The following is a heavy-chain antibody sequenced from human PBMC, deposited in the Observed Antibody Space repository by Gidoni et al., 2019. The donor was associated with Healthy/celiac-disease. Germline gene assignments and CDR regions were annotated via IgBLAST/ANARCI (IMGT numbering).Heavy chain of an antibody. V-gene: IGHV4-39*01. Sequence: QLQLQESGPGLVKPSETLSLTCTVSGGSISSSSYYWGWIPQPPGKGLEWIGSICYSGSTYYIPSLKSRVPISVDTSQTQFSLKLSSVTAADTAVYYCASLCSSTSCYLEVGDYWGQGTLVTVSS. CDR1: GGSISSSSYY. CDR3: ASLCSSTSCYLEVGDY. J-gene: IGHJ4*02. CDR2: ICYSGST. D-gene: IGHD2-2*01.